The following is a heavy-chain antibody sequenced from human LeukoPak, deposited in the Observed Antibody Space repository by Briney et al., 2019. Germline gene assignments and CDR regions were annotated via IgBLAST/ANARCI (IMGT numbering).Heavy chain of an antibody. D-gene: IGHD3-10*01. CDR3: ARLTYYSGSGAYDY. J-gene: IGHJ4*02. Sequence: ASVKVSCKASGYTFTSHGISWVRQAPGQGLERMGWISGYNGNTNYAQKFQGRVNMTTDTSTSTAYMGLRSLRSDDTAVYYCARLTYYSGSGAYDYWGQGTLVTVSS. CDR1: GYTFTSHG. CDR2: ISGYNGNT. V-gene: IGHV1-18*04.